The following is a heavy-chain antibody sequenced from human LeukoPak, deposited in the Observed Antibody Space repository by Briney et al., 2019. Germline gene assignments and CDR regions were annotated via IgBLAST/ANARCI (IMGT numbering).Heavy chain of an antibody. D-gene: IGHD3-22*01. J-gene: IGHJ4*02. CDR2: IYYSGST. CDR3: ARVKASMIVAWYYFDY. Sequence: SETLSLTCTVSGGSISSSSYYWGWIRQPPGKGLEWIGSIYYSGSTYYNPSLKSRVTISVDTSKNQFSLKLSSVTAADTAVYYCARVKASMIVAWYYFDYWGQGTLVTVSS. CDR1: GGSISSSSYY. V-gene: IGHV4-39*07.